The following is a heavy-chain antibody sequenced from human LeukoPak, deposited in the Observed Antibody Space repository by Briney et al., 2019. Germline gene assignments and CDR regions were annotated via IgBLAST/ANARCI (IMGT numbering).Heavy chain of an antibody. D-gene: IGHD3-16*01. CDR1: GYSFTSHA. J-gene: IGHJ5*02. Sequence: ASVKVSCKASGYSFTSHAMNWVRQAPGQGLEWMGWINTNTGNPTYAQGFTGRFVFSLDTSVSTAYLQISSLKAEDTAVYYCARESRGDYLGLNWFDPWGQGTLVTVSS. CDR2: INTNTGNP. V-gene: IGHV7-4-1*02. CDR3: ARESRGDYLGLNWFDP.